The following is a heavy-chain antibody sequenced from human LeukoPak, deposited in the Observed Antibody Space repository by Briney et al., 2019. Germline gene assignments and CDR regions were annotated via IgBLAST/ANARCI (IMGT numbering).Heavy chain of an antibody. Sequence: GGPLRLSCAASGFTSSGYAMSWVRLAPGKGLEWVSAITAGGDGTYYADSVKGRFTISRDNLKNMVFLQMNSLRAEDTAIYYCAKSHASIWNVYDYWGQGTLVTVSS. D-gene: IGHD1-1*01. J-gene: IGHJ4*02. CDR2: ITAGGDGT. V-gene: IGHV3-23*01. CDR3: AKSHASIWNVYDY. CDR1: GFTSSGYA.